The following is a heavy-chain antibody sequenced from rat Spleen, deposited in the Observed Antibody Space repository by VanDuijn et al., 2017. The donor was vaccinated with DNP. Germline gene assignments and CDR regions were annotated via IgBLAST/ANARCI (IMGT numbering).Heavy chain of an antibody. CDR1: GFSITSNY. CDR3: ARTVMYTTDYYYPGVYFDY. J-gene: IGHJ2*01. V-gene: IGHV3-1*01. Sequence: EVQLQESGPGLVKPSQSLSLACSVTGFSITSNYWGWIRRFPGNKMEYIGHISYSGTTNYNPSLKSRISITRDTSKNQFFLQLNSVTTEDTATYYCARTVMYTTDYYYPGVYFDYWGQGVMVTVSS. CDR2: ISYSGTT. D-gene: IGHD1-6*01.